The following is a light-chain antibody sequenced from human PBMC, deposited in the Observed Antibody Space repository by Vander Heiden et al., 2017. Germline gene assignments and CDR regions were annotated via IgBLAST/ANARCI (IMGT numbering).Light chain of an antibody. CDR3: QQYNSFTWT. CDR1: QSINTY. J-gene: IGKJ1*01. V-gene: IGKV1-5*03. Sequence: DIQMTQSPSTLSASVGDRVTITRRASQSINTYLAWYQQKPGKAPNLLIYKASILESGVPSRFSGSGSGTEFTLTISRLQPDDFATYYCQQYNSFTWTFGQGTKVEIK. CDR2: KAS.